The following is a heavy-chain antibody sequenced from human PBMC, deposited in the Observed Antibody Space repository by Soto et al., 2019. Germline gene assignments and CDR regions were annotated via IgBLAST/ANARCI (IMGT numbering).Heavy chain of an antibody. CDR1: GGSITSDYSC. D-gene: IGHD3-16*02. V-gene: IGHV4-59*08. CDR3: ARQYVWGSYPLDY. CDR2: IFYSGTT. Sequence: SETLSLTCTVSGGSITSDYSCWSWIRQPPGEGLEWIGYIFYSGTTNTNPSLKSQVAISLDTSKNHFSLTLSSVTAADTAVYNCARQYVWGSYPLDYWGQGTLVTVSS. J-gene: IGHJ4*02.